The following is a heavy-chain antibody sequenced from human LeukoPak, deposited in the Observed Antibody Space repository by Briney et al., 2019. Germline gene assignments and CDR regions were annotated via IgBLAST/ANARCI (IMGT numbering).Heavy chain of an antibody. J-gene: IGHJ4*02. CDR2: IYYSGST. Sequence: SETLSLTCTVSGDSISGSSDYCGWIRQPPGKGLEWIGSIYYSGSTYYNPSLKSRVTISVDTSKNQFSLKLSSVTAADTAVYYCARGGQGRIAVADGGFDYWGQGTLVTVSS. CDR3: ARGGQGRIAVADGGFDY. V-gene: IGHV4-39*07. D-gene: IGHD6-19*01. CDR1: GDSISGSSDY.